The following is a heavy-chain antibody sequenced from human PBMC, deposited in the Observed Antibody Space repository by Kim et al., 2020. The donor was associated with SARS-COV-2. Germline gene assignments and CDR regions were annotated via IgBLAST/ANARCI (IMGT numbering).Heavy chain of an antibody. J-gene: IGHJ3*02. V-gene: IGHV3-23*03. CDR2: RT. Sequence: RTYYADSVKGRFTISRDNSMNTRDLQMNSLRAEDTAVYFCAKGFEALDIWGQGTMVTVSS. CDR3: AKGFEALDI.